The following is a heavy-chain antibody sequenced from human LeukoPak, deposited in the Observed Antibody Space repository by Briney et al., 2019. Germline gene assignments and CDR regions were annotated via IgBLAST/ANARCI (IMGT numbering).Heavy chain of an antibody. D-gene: IGHD1-1*01. CDR3: ARELAYYFDY. V-gene: IGHV3-48*03. Sequence: GGSLRLSCAAPGFAFGTYAMHWVRQAPGKGLEWVSYISSSGSTIYYADSVKGRFTISRDNAKNSLYLQMNSLRAEDTAVYYCARELAYYFDYWGQGTLVTVSS. J-gene: IGHJ4*02. CDR2: ISSSGSTI. CDR1: GFAFGTYA.